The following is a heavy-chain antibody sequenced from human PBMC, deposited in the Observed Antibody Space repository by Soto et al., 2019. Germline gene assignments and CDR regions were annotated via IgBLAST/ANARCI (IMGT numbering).Heavy chain of an antibody. Sequence: SVKVSCKASGGTFSSYAISWVRQAPGQGLEWMGGIIPIFGTANYAQKFQGRVTITADESTSTAYMELSSLRSEDTAVYYCARDRLVVVPASRSYYYRMDVCGQGTTVTLSS. CDR3: ARDRLVVVPASRSYYYRMDV. CDR2: IIPIFGTA. D-gene: IGHD2-2*01. V-gene: IGHV1-69*13. J-gene: IGHJ6*02. CDR1: GGTFSSYA.